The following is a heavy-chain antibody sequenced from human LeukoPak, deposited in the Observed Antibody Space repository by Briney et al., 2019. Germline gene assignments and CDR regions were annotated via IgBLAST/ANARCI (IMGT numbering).Heavy chain of an antibody. V-gene: IGHV4-34*01. D-gene: IGHD2-21*02. CDR1: GGSFSGYY. CDR2: INHSGST. Sequence: SETLSLTCAVYGGSFSGYYRSWMRQPPGKGLEWIGEINHSGSTNYNPSLKSRVTISVDTSKNQFSLKLSSVTAADTAVYYCARHGDCGGDCYDFDYWGQGTLVTVSS. J-gene: IGHJ4*02. CDR3: ARHGDCGGDCYDFDY.